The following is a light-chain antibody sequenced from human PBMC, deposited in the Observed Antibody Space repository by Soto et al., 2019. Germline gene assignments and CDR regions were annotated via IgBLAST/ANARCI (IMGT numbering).Light chain of an antibody. Sequence: QSALTQPASVSGSPGQSITISCTGTSSDVGGYDYVSWYQQHPGKAPKLMIFDVSDRPSGVSNRFSGSKSGNTASLTISGLQAEDEADYYCSSYTIISTQVFGGGTKVTVL. CDR1: SSDVGGYDY. CDR3: SSYTIISTQV. CDR2: DVS. J-gene: IGLJ2*01. V-gene: IGLV2-14*03.